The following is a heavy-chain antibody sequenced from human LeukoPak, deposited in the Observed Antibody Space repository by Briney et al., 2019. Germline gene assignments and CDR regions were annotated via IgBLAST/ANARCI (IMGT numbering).Heavy chain of an antibody. J-gene: IGHJ4*02. V-gene: IGHV4-34*01. CDR1: GGSFSHYY. CDR3: ARRESKYDSGDYYHHFDY. Sequence: SETVSLTCAVYLYGGSFSHYYWTWIRQPPGKGLGWIGEINHGGSTNYNPSLKSRVTLSADTSKKQFSLNLSSVTAADTAVYFCARRESKYDSGDYYHHFDYWGPGSLGSVSS. D-gene: IGHD3-22*01. CDR2: INHGGST.